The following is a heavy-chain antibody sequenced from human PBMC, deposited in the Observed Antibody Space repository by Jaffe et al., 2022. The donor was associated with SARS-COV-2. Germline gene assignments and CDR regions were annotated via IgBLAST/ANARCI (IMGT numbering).Heavy chain of an antibody. V-gene: IGHV4-59*01. CDR2: IYYSGST. CDR1: GGSISSYY. CDR3: ARAKGLGQRGGYWYFDL. Sequence: QVQLQESGPGLVKPSETLSLTCTVSGGSISSYYWSWIRQPPGKGLEWIGYIYYSGSTNYNPSLKSRVTISVDTSKNQFSLKLSSVTAADTAVYYCARAKGLGQRGGYWYFDLWGRGTLVTVSS. J-gene: IGHJ2*01. D-gene: IGHD6-25*01.